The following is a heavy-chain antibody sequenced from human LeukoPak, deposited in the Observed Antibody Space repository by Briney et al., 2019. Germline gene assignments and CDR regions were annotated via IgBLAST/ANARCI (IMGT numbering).Heavy chain of an antibody. CDR1: GFTFRSYW. CDR2: INTDGSST. Sequence: GGSLRLSCAASGFTFRSYWMHWVRQAPGKGLVWVSRINTDGSSTSYADSVQGRFTISRDNAKNTLYLQMNSLRAEDTAVYYCARSHYYDSSGYYYYYYGMDVWGQGTTVTVSS. CDR3: ARSHYYDSSGYYYYYYGMDV. J-gene: IGHJ6*02. V-gene: IGHV3-74*01. D-gene: IGHD3-22*01.